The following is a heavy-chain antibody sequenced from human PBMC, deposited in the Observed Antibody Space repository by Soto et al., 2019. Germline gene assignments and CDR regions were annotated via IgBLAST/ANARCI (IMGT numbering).Heavy chain of an antibody. CDR3: ARDRDTAMVFNY. CDR1: GGSISSYY. J-gene: IGHJ4*02. V-gene: IGHV4-59*01. CDR2: IYYSGST. Sequence: PSETLSLTCTVSGGSISSYYWSWIRQPPGKGREWIGYIYYSGSTNYNPPLKSRVTISVDTSKNQFSLKLSSATASDPAVSYCARDRDTAMVFNYWGQGTLVTVSS. D-gene: IGHD5-18*01.